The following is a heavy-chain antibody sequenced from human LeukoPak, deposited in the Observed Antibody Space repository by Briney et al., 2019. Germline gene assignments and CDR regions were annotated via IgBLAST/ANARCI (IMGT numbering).Heavy chain of an antibody. CDR2: ISDSGGTT. D-gene: IGHD5-24*01. Sequence: GGTLRLSCAGSGFTFSSYALSWVRQPPGKGLEWVSAISDSGGTTYNPDSVKGRLTISRDNSKHTLYLQMNSLRAEDTAVYYCAKDLSFPTKISPIDYWGRGTLVTVSS. CDR3: AKDLSFPTKISPIDY. J-gene: IGHJ4*02. CDR1: GFTFSSYA. V-gene: IGHV3-23*01.